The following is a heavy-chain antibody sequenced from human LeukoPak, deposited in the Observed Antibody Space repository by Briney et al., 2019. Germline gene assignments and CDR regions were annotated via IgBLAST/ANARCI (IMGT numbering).Heavy chain of an antibody. CDR1: GFTFSSYA. CDR3: AREPSDYGDYFDY. Sequence: PGGSLRLSCAASGFTFSSYAMSWIRQPPGKGLEWIGYIYYSGSTNYNPSLRSRVTISVDTSKNQFSLKLSSVTAADTAVYYCAREPSDYGDYFDYWGQGTLVTVSS. D-gene: IGHD4-17*01. V-gene: IGHV4-59*01. CDR2: IYYSGST. J-gene: IGHJ4*02.